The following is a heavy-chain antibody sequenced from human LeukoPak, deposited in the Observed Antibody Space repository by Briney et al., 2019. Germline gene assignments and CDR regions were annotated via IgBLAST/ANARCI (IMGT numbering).Heavy chain of an antibody. J-gene: IGHJ3*02. CDR1: GFTFSTYS. CDR3: ARHKRGYYSPFDI. D-gene: IGHD3-10*01. Sequence: GGSLRLSCAASGFTFSTYSMNWVRQAPGKGLEWVANIKQDGSETHYVDSVKGRFTISRDNAKNSLYLQMNSLRAEDTAVYYCARHKRGYYSPFDIWGQGTMVTVSS. V-gene: IGHV3-7*01. CDR2: IKQDGSET.